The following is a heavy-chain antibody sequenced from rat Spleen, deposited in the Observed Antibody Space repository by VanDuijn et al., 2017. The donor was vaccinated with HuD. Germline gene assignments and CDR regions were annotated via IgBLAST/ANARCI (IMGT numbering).Heavy chain of an antibody. V-gene: IGHV5-31*01. CDR2: ITNTGGST. J-gene: IGHJ4*01. CDR3: ARHNSGYGVIYA. CDR1: GFTFNNYW. Sequence: EVQLVESGGGLVQPGRSLKLSCVASGFTFNNYWMTWIRQAPGKGLEWVASITNTGGSTYYLDSVKGRFTISRNNAKSTLYLQMDSLRSGDTATYYCARHNSGYGVIYAWGQGASVTVSS. D-gene: IGHD4-3*01.